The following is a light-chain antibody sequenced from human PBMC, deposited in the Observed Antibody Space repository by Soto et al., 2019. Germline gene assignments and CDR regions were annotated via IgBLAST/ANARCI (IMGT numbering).Light chain of an antibody. Sequence: MVDSGASLSATEGDRVTITCRASQIISSYLHWYQHQPGRAPKLLIYAASSLQTGVPSRFSGSGSGTHFTLTITRLQPEDFATYYCQQTYSTPLTFGGGTKVDIK. CDR3: QQTYSTPLT. J-gene: IGKJ4*01. V-gene: IGKV1-39*01. CDR1: QIISSY. CDR2: AAS.